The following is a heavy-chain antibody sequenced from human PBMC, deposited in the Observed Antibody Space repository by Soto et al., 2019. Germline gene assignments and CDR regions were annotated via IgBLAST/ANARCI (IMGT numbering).Heavy chain of an antibody. CDR3: ARDISSSLHPYYYGMDV. J-gene: IGHJ6*02. V-gene: IGHV1-46*01. Sequence: ASVKVSCKASGYTFTSYYMHWVRQAPGQGLEWMGIINPSGSSTSYAQKFQGRVTMTRDTSTSTVYMELSSLRSEDTAVYYCARDISSSLHPYYYGMDVWGQGTTVTVSS. D-gene: IGHD6-13*01. CDR1: GYTFTSYY. CDR2: INPSGSST.